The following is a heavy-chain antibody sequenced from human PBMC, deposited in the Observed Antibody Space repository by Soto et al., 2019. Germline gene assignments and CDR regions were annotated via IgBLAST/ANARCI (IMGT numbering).Heavy chain of an antibody. V-gene: IGHV4-59*01. CDR3: ARERHSNYFDY. CDR2: IYYSGST. D-gene: IGHD4-4*01. J-gene: IGHJ4*02. Sequence: SETLSLTSTVSGGSISSYYWSWIRQPPGKGLEWIGYIYYSGSTNYNPSLKSRVTISVDTSKNQFSLKLSSVTAADTAVYYCARERHSNYFDYWGQGTLVTVSS. CDR1: GGSISSYY.